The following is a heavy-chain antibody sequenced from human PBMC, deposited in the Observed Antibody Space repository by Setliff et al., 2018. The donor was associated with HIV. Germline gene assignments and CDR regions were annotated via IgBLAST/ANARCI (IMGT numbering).Heavy chain of an antibody. CDR2: ISSSSSYI. Sequence: ETLSLSCAASGFTFSSYSMNWVRQAPGKGLEWASSISSSSSYIYYADSVKGRLTISRDNAKNSLYLQMNSLRAEDTAVYYCAKSPPDYDILTGWPEYFDYWGQGTLVT. J-gene: IGHJ4*02. CDR3: AKSPPDYDILTGWPEYFDY. CDR1: GFTFSSYS. V-gene: IGHV3-21*01. D-gene: IGHD3-9*01.